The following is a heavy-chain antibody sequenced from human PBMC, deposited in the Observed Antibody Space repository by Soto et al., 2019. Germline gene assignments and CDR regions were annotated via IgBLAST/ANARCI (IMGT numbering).Heavy chain of an antibody. CDR1: GGSINTFY. CDR2: IFSSGST. Sequence: SATLSLTCTVSGGSINTFYWSWVRQPAGKGLEWIGRIFSSGSTSFNPSLESRVAMSVDTSKNHFSLNLISVTAADMAVYYCAREGSYSAYNFAHGIQLWSFDFWGQGALVTVSS. CDR3: AREGSYSAYNFAHGIQLWSFDF. D-gene: IGHD5-12*01. J-gene: IGHJ4*02. V-gene: IGHV4-4*07.